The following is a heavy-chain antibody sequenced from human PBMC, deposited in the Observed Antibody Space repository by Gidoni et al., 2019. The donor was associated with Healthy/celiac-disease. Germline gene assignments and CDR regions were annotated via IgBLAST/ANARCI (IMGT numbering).Heavy chain of an antibody. CDR1: GFPFSSYS. J-gene: IGHJ3*02. CDR2: ISSSSSYI. CDR3: AREPPTYGHYYDSSGYFGRLGVAFDI. D-gene: IGHD3-22*01. Sequence: EVQLVESGGGLVKPGGSLRLSCAASGFPFSSYSMTWVRQAPGKGLEWVSSISSSSSYIYYADSVKGRFTISRDNAKNSLYLQMNSLRAEDTAVYYCAREPPTYGHYYDSSGYFGRLGVAFDIWGQGTMVTVSS. V-gene: IGHV3-21*01.